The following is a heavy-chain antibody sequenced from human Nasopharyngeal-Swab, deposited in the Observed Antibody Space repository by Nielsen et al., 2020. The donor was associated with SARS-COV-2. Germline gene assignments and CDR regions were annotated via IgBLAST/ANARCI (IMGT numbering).Heavy chain of an antibody. V-gene: IGHV4-39*07. D-gene: IGHD1-1*01. CDR2: IYYSGST. CDR3: ARDRNFVWNGAVGLDY. Sequence: WIRHAPGKGLEWIGSIYYSGSTCYNPSLKSRVTISVDTSKNQFSLKLSSVTAADTAVYYCARDRNFVWNGAVGLDYWGQGTLVTVSS. J-gene: IGHJ4*02.